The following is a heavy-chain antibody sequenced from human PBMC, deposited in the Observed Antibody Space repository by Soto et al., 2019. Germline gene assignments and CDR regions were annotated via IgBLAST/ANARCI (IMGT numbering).Heavy chain of an antibody. CDR3: AKLTYPSDSTGYYYERVAGWIDS. D-gene: IGHD3-22*01. CDR2: ISASGGTA. CDR1: GFMFSIYA. Sequence: ESGGGLILPGGSLSLSCAASGFMFSIYAMSWVRQAPGKGLEWVSSISASGGTANLADSVERRCTISRDNSKSTLYLQMNSLRAEDTAVYYCAKLTYPSDSTGYYYERVAGWIDSWGQGTLVTVSS. V-gene: IGHV3-23*01. J-gene: IGHJ5*01.